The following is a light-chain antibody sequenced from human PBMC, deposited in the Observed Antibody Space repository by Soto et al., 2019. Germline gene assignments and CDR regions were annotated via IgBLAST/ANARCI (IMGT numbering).Light chain of an antibody. CDR2: EVT. J-gene: IGLJ1*01. Sequence: QSVLTQPASVSGSPGQSITISCTGTSSDFGAYNSVSWYQQHPGEVPKLMIYEVTNRPSGVSKRFSGSKSGNTASLAISGLRAEDEADYYCCSYAGSSIPYVFGTGTKVTVL. CDR1: SSDFGAYNS. CDR3: CSYAGSSIPYV. V-gene: IGLV2-14*01.